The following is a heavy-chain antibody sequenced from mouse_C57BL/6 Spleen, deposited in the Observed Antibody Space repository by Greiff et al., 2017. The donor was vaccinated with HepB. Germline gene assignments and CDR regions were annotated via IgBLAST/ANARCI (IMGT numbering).Heavy chain of an antibody. D-gene: IGHD2-1*01. J-gene: IGHJ4*01. CDR2: IRNKANGYTT. V-gene: IGHV7-3*01. Sequence: EVQLVESGGGLVQPGGSLSLSCAASGFTFTDYYMSWVRQPPGKALEWLGFIRNKANGYTTEYSASVKGRFTISRDNSQSILYLQMNALRAEDSATYYCAMYKDYYGNLLEEPYYAMDYWGQGTAVTVSP. CDR1: GFTFTDYY. CDR3: AMYKDYYGNLLEEPYYAMDY.